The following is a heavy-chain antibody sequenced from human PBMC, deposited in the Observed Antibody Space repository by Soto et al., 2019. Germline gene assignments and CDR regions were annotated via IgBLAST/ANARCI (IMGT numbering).Heavy chain of an antibody. V-gene: IGHV4-31*03. J-gene: IGHJ4*02. Sequence: QVQLQESGPGLVKPSQTLSLTCTVSGGSISSGGYYWSWSRQHPGKGLEWIGYIYYSGSTYYNPSLKSRVTISVDLSKNQFSLKLSSVPASDTAVHYCAGGGYCCGVSCYLGPLGYWGKGTHVTVSS. CDR2: IYYSGST. D-gene: IGHD2-15*01. CDR1: GGSISSGGYY. CDR3: AGGGYCCGVSCYLGPLGY.